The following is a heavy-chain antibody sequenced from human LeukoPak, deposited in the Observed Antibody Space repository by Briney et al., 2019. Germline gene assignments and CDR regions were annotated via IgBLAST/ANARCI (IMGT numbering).Heavy chain of an antibody. Sequence: KPSETLSLTCTVSGGSISSYCWSWIRQPAGKGLEWIGRIYTSGSTNYNPFLKSRVTMSVDTSKNQFSLKLSSVTAADTAVYYCARDSGYPPYYFDYWGQGTLVTVSS. J-gene: IGHJ4*02. CDR1: GGSISSYC. D-gene: IGHD5-12*01. V-gene: IGHV4-4*07. CDR3: ARDSGYPPYYFDY. CDR2: IYTSGST.